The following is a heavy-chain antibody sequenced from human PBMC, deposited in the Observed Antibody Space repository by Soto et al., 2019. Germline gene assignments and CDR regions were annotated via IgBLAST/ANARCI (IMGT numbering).Heavy chain of an antibody. CDR2: IYFSGSA. CDR3: ARTGHGPTIFGITLDY. Sequence: ASETLSLTCTVSGGSIKSYYWSWIRQPAGKGLEWIGRIYFSGSADYNPSLRSRVTMSVDTSRNQFSLRLTSVTAADTAVYYCARTGHGPTIFGITLDYWGQGTLVTVSS. V-gene: IGHV4-4*07. D-gene: IGHD3-3*02. CDR1: GGSIKSYY. J-gene: IGHJ4*02.